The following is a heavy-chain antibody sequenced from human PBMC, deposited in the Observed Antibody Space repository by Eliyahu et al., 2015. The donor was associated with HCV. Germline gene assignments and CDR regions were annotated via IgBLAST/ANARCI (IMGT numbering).Heavy chain of an antibody. V-gene: IGHV3-21*01. Sequence: EMQLVESGGGLVKPGGSLXLXCVVSEHTXSIYSMTWVRQAPGKGLEWVSSITSGGSYIYYADSVKGRFTIXRDNARDSLYXQMNSLRAEDTAVYYCARDRLGIPHGEGYNYFDAWGQGTPVTVSS. D-gene: IGHD4-17*01. CDR3: ARDRLGIPHGEGYNYFDA. CDR1: EHTXSIYS. CDR2: ITSGGSYI. J-gene: IGHJ4*02.